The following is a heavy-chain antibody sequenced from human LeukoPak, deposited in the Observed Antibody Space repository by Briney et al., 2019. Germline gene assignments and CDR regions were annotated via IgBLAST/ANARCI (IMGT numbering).Heavy chain of an antibody. CDR2: INHSGST. CDR1: GGSFSGYY. J-gene: IGHJ4*02. D-gene: IGHD6-19*01. V-gene: IGHV4-34*01. CDR3: ARGGIAVAGPPLDN. Sequence: SETLSLTCAVYGGSFSGYYWSWIRQPPGKGLEWIGEINHSGSTNYNPSLKSRVTISVDTSKSQFSLKLSSVTAADTAVYYCARGGIAVAGPPLDNWGQETLVTVSS.